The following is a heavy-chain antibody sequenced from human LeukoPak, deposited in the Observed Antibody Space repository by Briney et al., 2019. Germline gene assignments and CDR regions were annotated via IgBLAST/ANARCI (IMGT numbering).Heavy chain of an antibody. CDR2: INHNGNVN. CDR3: LRGHVWGTFLGDPLDY. V-gene: IGHV3-7*03. D-gene: IGHD3-16*01. J-gene: IGHJ4*02. Sequence: PGGSLRLSCAASGFTFSSYWMIWARQAPGKGLEWVASINHNGNVNYYVDSVKGRFTISRDNSKDTLYLQMNSLGAEDTAIYYCLRGHVWGTFLGDPLDYWGQGTLVTVSS. CDR1: GFTFSSYW.